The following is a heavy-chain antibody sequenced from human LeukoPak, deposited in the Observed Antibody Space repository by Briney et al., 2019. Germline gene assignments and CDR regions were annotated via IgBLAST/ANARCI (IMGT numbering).Heavy chain of an antibody. Sequence: GGSLRLSCEASGFTFSTYWMSWVRQAPGKGLEWVANIKVDGSESYYGDSVKGRFTISRDNAKNSLYLQMNSLRVEDTAVYHCATVRYGNYFDHWGQGTLVTASS. V-gene: IGHV3-7*01. CDR3: ATVRYGNYFDH. D-gene: IGHD4-17*01. CDR1: GFTFSTYW. J-gene: IGHJ4*02. CDR2: IKVDGSES.